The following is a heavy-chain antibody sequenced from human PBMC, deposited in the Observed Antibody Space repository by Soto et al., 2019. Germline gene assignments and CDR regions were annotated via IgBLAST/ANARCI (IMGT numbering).Heavy chain of an antibody. J-gene: IGHJ4*01. Sequence: SETLSLSCTVSGGSITSYYWSWIRQPPGKGLEWIGYIHNSGSTSYNPSLQSRVTISADVSKNQFSLDLRSVTAADTAVYYCARRWSGTNYWGHGTLVTFSS. CDR2: IHNSGST. CDR3: ARRWSGTNY. D-gene: IGHD3-10*01. CDR1: GGSITSYY. V-gene: IGHV4-59*01.